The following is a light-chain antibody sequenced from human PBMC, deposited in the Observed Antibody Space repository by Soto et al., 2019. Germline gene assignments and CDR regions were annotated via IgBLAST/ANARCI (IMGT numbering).Light chain of an antibody. J-gene: IGKJ1*01. Sequence: EIVMTQSPATLSVSPWERATLSCRASQSVSTNLVWYQQKPGQAPRLLIYGASTRATGVPGRFSGTGSGTEFTLTISSLQSEDSAVYYCQQYNHWWTFGQGTKVDIK. CDR3: QQYNHWWT. V-gene: IGKV3-15*01. CDR1: QSVSTN. CDR2: GAS.